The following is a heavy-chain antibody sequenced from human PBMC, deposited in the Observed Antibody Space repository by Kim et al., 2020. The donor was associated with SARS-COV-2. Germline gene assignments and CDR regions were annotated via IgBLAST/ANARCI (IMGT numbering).Heavy chain of an antibody. Sequence: QKFQGRVTITADESTSTAYMELSSLRSEDTAVYYCARGYCSGGSCYYNDYWGQGTLVTVSS. J-gene: IGHJ4*02. D-gene: IGHD2-15*01. CDR3: ARGYCSGGSCYYNDY. V-gene: IGHV1-69*01.